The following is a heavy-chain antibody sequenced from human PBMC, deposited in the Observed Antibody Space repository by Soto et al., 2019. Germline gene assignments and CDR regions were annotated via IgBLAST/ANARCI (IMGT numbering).Heavy chain of an antibody. Sequence: PSETLSLTCTVSGGSISSGDYYWSWIRQPPGKGLEWIGYIYYSGSTYYNPSLKSRVTISVDTSKNQFSLKLSSVTAADTAVYYCARDSDDSSGYYHDYWGQGTLVTVSS. CDR2: IYYSGST. CDR1: GGSISSGDYY. D-gene: IGHD3-22*01. J-gene: IGHJ4*02. V-gene: IGHV4-30-4*01. CDR3: ARDSDDSSGYYHDY.